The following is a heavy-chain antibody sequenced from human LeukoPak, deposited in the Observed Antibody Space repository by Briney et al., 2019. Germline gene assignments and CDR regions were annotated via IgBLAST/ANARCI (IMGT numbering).Heavy chain of an antibody. CDR2: IYYSGNT. V-gene: IGHV4-39*07. D-gene: IGHD3-22*01. CDR1: GGSISSSSYY. Sequence: PSETLSLTCTVSGGSISSSSYYWGWIRQPPGKGLEWIGSIYYSGNTYYNPSLKSRVTISVDTSKNQFYLKLSSVTAADTAVYFCARSAEAEYYYDSSGLWEYWGQGTLVTVSS. J-gene: IGHJ4*02. CDR3: ARSAEAEYYYDSSGLWEY.